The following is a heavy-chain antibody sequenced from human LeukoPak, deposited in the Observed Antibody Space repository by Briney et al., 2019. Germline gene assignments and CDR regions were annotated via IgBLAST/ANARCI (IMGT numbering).Heavy chain of an antibody. CDR1: GGSISSSSYY. CDR3: AREKIDYDSSGYGLDY. D-gene: IGHD3-22*01. CDR2: IYYTGFP. Sequence: SETLSLTCTVSGGSISSSSYYWGWIRQPPGKGLEWIGIIYYTGFPYYNPSLKSRVTISVDTSKNQFSLKLSSVTAADTAVYYCAREKIDYDSSGYGLDYWGQGTLVTVSS. J-gene: IGHJ4*02. V-gene: IGHV4-39*07.